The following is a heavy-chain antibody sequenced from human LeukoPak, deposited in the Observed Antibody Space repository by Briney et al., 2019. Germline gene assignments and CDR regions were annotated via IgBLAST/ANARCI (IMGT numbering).Heavy chain of an antibody. D-gene: IGHD3-22*01. V-gene: IGHV3-23*01. J-gene: IGHJ4*02. CDR1: GFSFSSYA. Sequence: GGSLRLSCAASGFSFSSYAMSWVRQAPGKGLEWVSAISGSGGSTYYADSVKGPFTTSRDNSKNTLYLQMNSLRAEDTAVYYCAPPAWDSSGSFYWGQGTLFTVSS. CDR2: ISGSGGST. CDR3: APPAWDSSGSFY.